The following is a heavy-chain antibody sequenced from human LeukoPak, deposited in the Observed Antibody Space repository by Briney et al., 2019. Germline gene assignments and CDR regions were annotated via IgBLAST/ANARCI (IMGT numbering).Heavy chain of an antibody. CDR2: INPSGGST. D-gene: IGHD4/OR15-4a*01. Sequence: ASVKVSCNASGYTFTSYYMHWVRQAPGQGLEWMGIINPSGGSTSYAQKFQGRVTMTRDMSTSTVYMELSSLRSEETAVYYCARELSYYMDVWGKGTTVTVSS. CDR3: ARELSYYMDV. CDR1: GYTFTSYY. J-gene: IGHJ6*03. V-gene: IGHV1-46*01.